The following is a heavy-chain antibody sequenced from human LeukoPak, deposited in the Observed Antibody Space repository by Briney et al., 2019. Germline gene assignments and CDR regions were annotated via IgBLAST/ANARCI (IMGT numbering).Heavy chain of an antibody. J-gene: IGHJ4*02. Sequence: GGSLRLSCAASGFTVSTNYMSWVRQAPGKGLEWVSVIYSGGTTYYADSVKGRFTISRDNSKNTLYLQTNSLRAEDTAVYYCARVVVVAATTLTYFDYWGQGTLVTVSS. CDR1: GFTVSTNY. V-gene: IGHV3-53*01. CDR3: ARVVVVAATTLTYFDY. D-gene: IGHD2-15*01. CDR2: IYSGGTT.